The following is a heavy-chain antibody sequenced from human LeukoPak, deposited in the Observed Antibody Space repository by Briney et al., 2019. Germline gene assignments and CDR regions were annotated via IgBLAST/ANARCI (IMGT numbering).Heavy chain of an antibody. CDR3: ARDSGRNYRGAFDI. V-gene: IGHV3-48*03. CDR1: GFTFSSYE. Sequence: GGSLRLSCAASGFTFSSYEMNWVRPAPGKGLEWVSYISSSGSTIYYADSVKGRFTISRDNAKNSLYLQMNSLRAEDTAVYYCARDSGRNYRGAFDIWGQGTMVTVSS. CDR2: ISSSGSTI. D-gene: IGHD4-23*01. J-gene: IGHJ3*02.